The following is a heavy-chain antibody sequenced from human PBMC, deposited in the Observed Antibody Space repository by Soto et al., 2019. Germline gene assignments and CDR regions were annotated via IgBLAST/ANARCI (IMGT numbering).Heavy chain of an antibody. V-gene: IGHV1-8*01. Sequence: ASVTVSCKASGYTFTSYNVNWVRQATGQGLEWMGWMNPNTGKTGYAQKFQGRVTMTRDTSITTAYMELSSLRSDDTAVYFCARSSIAAPYYYYGMDAWGQGTTVTVSS. J-gene: IGHJ6*02. D-gene: IGHD6-25*01. CDR3: ARSSIAAPYYYYGMDA. CDR2: MNPNTGKT. CDR1: GYTFTSYN.